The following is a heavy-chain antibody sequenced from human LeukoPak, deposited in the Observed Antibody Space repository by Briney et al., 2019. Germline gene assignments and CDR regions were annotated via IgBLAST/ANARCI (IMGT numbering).Heavy chain of an antibody. J-gene: IGHJ6*03. CDR1: GFTFSSYSMN. D-gene: IGHD4-23*01. CDR2: MSYSGNT. Sequence: GSLRLSCAASGFTFSSYSMNWVRQPPGKGLEWIGSMSYSGNTYYNPSLKSRVTISVDTSKNQFSLKLSSVTAADTAVYYCARRKGGYSYYYYYMDVWGKGTTVTVSS. V-gene: IGHV4-39*01. CDR3: ARRKGGYSYYYYYMDV.